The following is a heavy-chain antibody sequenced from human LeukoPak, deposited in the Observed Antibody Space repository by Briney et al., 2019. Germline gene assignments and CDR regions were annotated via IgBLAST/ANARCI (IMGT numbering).Heavy chain of an antibody. CDR2: IWYDGSNK. CDR3: ARDGLRKSDNYYYGMDV. J-gene: IGHJ6*02. D-gene: IGHD3-16*01. Sequence: GRSPRLSCAASGFTFSSYGMHWVRQAPGKGLEWVAVIWYDGSNKYYADSVKGRFTISRDNSKNTLYLQMNSLRAEDTAVYYCARDGLRKSDNYYYGMDVWGQGTTVTVSS. CDR1: GFTFSSYG. V-gene: IGHV3-33*01.